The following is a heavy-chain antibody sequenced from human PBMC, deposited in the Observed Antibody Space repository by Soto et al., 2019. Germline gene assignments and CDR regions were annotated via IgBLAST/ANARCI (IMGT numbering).Heavy chain of an antibody. CDR2: MNPNSGNT. CDR3: ARVRSVGAKFDY. CDR1: GYTFTSYD. J-gene: IGHJ4*02. Sequence: ASVKVSCKASGYTFTSYDINWVRQATGQGLEWMGWMNPNSGNTGYAQKFQGRVTMTRNTSISTAYMELSSLRSEDTAVYYCARVRSVGAKFDYWGQGTLVTAPQ. V-gene: IGHV1-8*01. D-gene: IGHD1-26*01.